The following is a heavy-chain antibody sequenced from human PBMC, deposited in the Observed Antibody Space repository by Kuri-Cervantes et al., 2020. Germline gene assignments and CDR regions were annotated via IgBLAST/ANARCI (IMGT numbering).Heavy chain of an antibody. V-gene: IGHV4-61*01. CDR1: GGSVSSGSYY. J-gene: IGHJ5*02. Sequence: SETLSLTCTVSGGSVSSGSYYWSWIRQPPGKGLEWIGYIYYSGSTNYNPSLKSRVTISVDTSKNQFSLKLSSVTAADTAVYYCARERRDIVVVVAAGRNWFDPWGQGTLVTVSS. D-gene: IGHD2-15*01. CDR3: ARERRDIVVVVAAGRNWFDP. CDR2: IYYSGST.